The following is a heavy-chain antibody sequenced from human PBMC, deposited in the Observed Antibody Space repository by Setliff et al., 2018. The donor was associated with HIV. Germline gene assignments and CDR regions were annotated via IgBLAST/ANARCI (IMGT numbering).Heavy chain of an antibody. CDR1: GFTFNSYW. CDR3: ARDRDRQFNWYLDL. Sequence: GESLKISCAASGFTFNSYWMSWVRQAPGKGLEWVANIKRDGSEKDYADSVKGRFTISRDNAENSVHLQMNSLRAEDTAVYYCARDRDRQFNWYLDLWGRGTLVTVPS. V-gene: IGHV3-7*01. CDR2: IKRDGSEK. J-gene: IGHJ2*01.